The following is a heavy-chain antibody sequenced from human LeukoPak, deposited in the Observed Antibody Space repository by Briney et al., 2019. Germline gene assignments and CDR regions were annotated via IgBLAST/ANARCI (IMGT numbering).Heavy chain of an antibody. V-gene: IGHV3-30*01. CDR2: ISYDGSNK. J-gene: IGHJ4*02. Sequence: GRSLRLSCAASGFTFSSYAMHWVRQAPGKGLEWVAVISYDGSNKYYADSVKGRFTISRDNSKNTLYLQMNSLRAEDTAVYYCARGLWFGESFPTDFDYWGQGTLVTVSS. D-gene: IGHD3-10*01. CDR3: ARGLWFGESFPTDFDY. CDR1: GFTFSSYA.